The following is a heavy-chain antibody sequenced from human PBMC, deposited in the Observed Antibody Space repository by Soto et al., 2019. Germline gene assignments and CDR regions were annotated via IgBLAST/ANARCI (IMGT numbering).Heavy chain of an antibody. J-gene: IGHJ4*02. Sequence: GGSLRLSCAASGFNFSNHWMHWVRQAPGKGLEWVSVIYSGGTTYYADSVKGRFIISRDNFKNTLYLQMNNLRAEDTALYYCARGSGSLYYFHYWGQGTLVTVSS. D-gene: IGHD1-26*01. CDR1: GFNFSNHW. CDR2: IYSGGTT. V-gene: IGHV3-53*01. CDR3: ARGSGSLYYFHY.